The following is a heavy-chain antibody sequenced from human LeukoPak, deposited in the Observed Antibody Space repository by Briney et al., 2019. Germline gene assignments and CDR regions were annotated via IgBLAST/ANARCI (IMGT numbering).Heavy chain of an antibody. J-gene: IGHJ4*02. CDR3: ARAMSGSYYNILDY. V-gene: IGHV4-59*12. Sequence: SETLSLTCTVSGASISNYYWSWIRQPPGKGLEWIGYIYYSGNSGSTNYNPSLKSRVTMSVDTSKNQFSLKLSSVTAADTAVYYCARAMSGSYYNILDYWGQGTLVTVSS. CDR2: IYYSGNSGST. D-gene: IGHD1-26*01. CDR1: GASISNYY.